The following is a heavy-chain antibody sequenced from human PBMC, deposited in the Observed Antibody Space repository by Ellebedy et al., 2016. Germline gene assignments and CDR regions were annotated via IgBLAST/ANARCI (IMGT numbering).Heavy chain of an antibody. CDR2: INHSGST. CDR3: ARGYRWFGELFLPY. V-gene: IGHV4-34*01. J-gene: IGHJ4*02. Sequence: SETLSLTCAVYGGSFSGYYWSWIRQPPGKGLEWIGEINHSGSTNYNPSLKSRVTISVDTSKNQFSLKLSSVTAADTAVYYCARGYRWFGELFLPYWGQGTLVTVSS. D-gene: IGHD3-10*01. CDR1: GGSFSGYY.